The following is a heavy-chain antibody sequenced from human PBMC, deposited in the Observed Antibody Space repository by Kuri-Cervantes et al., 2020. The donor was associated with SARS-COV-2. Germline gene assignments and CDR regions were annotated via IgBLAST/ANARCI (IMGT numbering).Heavy chain of an antibody. D-gene: IGHD3-10*01. CDR2: ISTYDGGT. CDR1: GYTFSTYS. J-gene: IGHJ3*02. Sequence: ASVKVSCKASGYTFSTYSISWVRQAPGQGLEWVGWISTYDGGTTYPRKLQGRVTIRMDAATSTTYLKLKTVSSDDTALYFCASEPGVQAFDIWVQGTMVTVSS. CDR3: ASEPGVQAFDI. V-gene: IGHV1-18*01.